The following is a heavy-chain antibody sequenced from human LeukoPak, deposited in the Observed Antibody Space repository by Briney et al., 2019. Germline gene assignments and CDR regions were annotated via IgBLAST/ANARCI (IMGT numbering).Heavy chain of an antibody. Sequence: PGGSLRLSCAASGFTFSSYGMHWVRQAPGKGLEWVAVISYDGSNKYYADSVKGRFTISRDNSKNTLYLQMNSLRAEDTAVYYCAKGMGSNYYYGMDVWGQGTTVTVSS. CDR2: ISYDGSNK. V-gene: IGHV3-30*18. CDR3: AKGMGSNYYYGMDV. CDR1: GFTFSSYG. J-gene: IGHJ6*02. D-gene: IGHD2-8*01.